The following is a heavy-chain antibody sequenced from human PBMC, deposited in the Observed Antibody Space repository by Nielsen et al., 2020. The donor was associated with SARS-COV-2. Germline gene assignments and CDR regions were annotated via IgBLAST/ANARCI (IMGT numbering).Heavy chain of an antibody. D-gene: IGHD1-26*01. CDR2: INGGETHI. CDR1: GFTFSASG. J-gene: IGHJ6*03. CDR3: ARQTVSSYQLLRKYYYYIGV. V-gene: IGHV3-48*02. Sequence: GESLKISCAASGFTFSASGMNWVRQAPGRGLEWISYINGGETHIYYAASVKGRFTIFRDNAKNALYLQMNSLRDDDTAVYYCARQTVSSYQLLRKYYYYIGVWGQGTTVTVSS.